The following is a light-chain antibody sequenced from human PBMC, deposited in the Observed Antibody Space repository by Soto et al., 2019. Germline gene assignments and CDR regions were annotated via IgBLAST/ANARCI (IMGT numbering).Light chain of an antibody. J-gene: IGKJ1*01. CDR3: QQYSSLGT. CDR2: DAS. Sequence: DIQMTQSPSTLSASVGDRVTITCRASQSISSWLAWYQQKPGKAPKLLIYDASSLESGVPSRFSGSGSGTDFTLTISSLQPDDFATYYCQQYSSLGTFGQGTKVEIK. V-gene: IGKV1-5*01. CDR1: QSISSW.